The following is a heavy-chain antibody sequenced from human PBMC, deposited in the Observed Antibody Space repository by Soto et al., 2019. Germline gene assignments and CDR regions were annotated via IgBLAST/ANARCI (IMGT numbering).Heavy chain of an antibody. CDR1: GYAFTTYG. J-gene: IGHJ4*02. D-gene: IGHD1-1*01. CDR3: ARGRYGDY. V-gene: IGHV1-18*01. CDR2: ISAHNGNT. Sequence: QVHLVQSGAEVKKPGASVKVSCKGSGYAFTTYGITWVRQAPGQGLEWTGWISAHNGNTNYAQKLQGRVTVTRDTSTSTAYMELRGLRSDDTAVYYCARGRYGDYWGQGALVTVSS.